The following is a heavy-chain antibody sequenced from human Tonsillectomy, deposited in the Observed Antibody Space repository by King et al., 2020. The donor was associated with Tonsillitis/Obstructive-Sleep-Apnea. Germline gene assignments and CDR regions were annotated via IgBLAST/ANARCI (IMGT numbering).Heavy chain of an antibody. CDR2: INHSGST. CDR1: GGSFSGYY. CDR3: ARAGRVDHIVVVPAAPTGFDY. D-gene: IGHD2-2*01. Sequence: VQLQQWGAGLLKPSETLSLTCAVYGGSFSGYYWSWIRQPPGKGLEWIGEINHSGSTNCNPSLKSRVTISVDTSKNQFSLKLSSVTAADTAVYYCARAGRVDHIVVVPAAPTGFDYWGQGTLVTVSS. J-gene: IGHJ4*02. V-gene: IGHV4-34*01.